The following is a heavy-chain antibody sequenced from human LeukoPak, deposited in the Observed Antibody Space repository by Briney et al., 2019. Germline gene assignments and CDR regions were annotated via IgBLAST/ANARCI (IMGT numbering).Heavy chain of an antibody. J-gene: IGHJ4*02. CDR2: IYYSGST. CDR3: ARIGGSDSVDY. CDR1: GGSISSSSYY. D-gene: IGHD1-26*01. V-gene: IGHV4-39*07. Sequence: SETLSLTCTVSGGSISSSSYYWGWIRQPPGKGLEWIGSIYYSGSTYYNPSLKSRVTISVDTSKNQFSLKLSSVTAADTAVYYCARIGGSDSVDYWGQGTLVTVSS.